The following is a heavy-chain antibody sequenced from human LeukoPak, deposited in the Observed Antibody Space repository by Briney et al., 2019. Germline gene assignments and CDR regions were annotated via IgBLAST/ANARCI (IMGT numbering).Heavy chain of an antibody. D-gene: IGHD3-22*01. Sequence: PETLSLTSTVSGGSTSSSSYYVGWIRQPPGKGLEWVGGIYYSGGTYYNPSLKSRVTISVDTSKNKFSLKLSSVTAADTAVYYCARHEFDYDSSPLGYWGQGTLVTVSS. CDR3: ARHEFDYDSSPLGY. J-gene: IGHJ4*02. CDR2: IYYSGGT. V-gene: IGHV4-39*01. CDR1: GGSTSSSSYY.